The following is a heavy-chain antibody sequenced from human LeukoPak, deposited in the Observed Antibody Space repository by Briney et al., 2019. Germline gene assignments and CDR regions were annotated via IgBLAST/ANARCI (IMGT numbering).Heavy chain of an antibody. CDR3: ARLGYCDSSGYYGYYFDY. D-gene: IGHD3-22*01. J-gene: IGHJ4*02. CDR1: GYSFTSYW. Sequence: GQSLKISCKGSGYSFTSYWIGWVRQMPGKGLEWMGIIYPGDSDTRYSPSFQGQVTISADKSISTAYLQWSSLKASDTAMYYCARLGYCDSSGYYGYYFDYWGQGTLVTVSS. CDR2: IYPGDSDT. V-gene: IGHV5-51*01.